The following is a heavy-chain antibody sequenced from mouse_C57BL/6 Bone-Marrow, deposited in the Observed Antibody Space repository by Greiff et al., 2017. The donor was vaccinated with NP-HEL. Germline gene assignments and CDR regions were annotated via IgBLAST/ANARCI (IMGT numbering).Heavy chain of an antibody. CDR3: ARREVRRWFAY. V-gene: IGHV3-2*02. CDR2: ITYNAIS. J-gene: IGHJ3*01. CDR1: GYSITSDYA. Sequence: EVQLQESGPGLVKPSQSLSLTCTVTGYSITSDYAWNWIRQFPGNNLEWMGYITYNAISNYNPSLKSRISITRDTSKNQFFLQLNSVTTEDTATYYCARREVRRWFAYWGQGTLVTVSA. D-gene: IGHD2-14*01.